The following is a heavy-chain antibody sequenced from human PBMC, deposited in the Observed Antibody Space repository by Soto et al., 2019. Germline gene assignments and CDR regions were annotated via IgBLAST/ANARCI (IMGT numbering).Heavy chain of an antibody. CDR1: GFSFKDYY. D-gene: IGHD3-16*01. Sequence: QVQLVESGGNLVQPGGSLRLSCVASGFSFKDYYMTWFRQAPGKGLEFVSYISGSGSDPTYADSVKGRFTISRDNAKNSLYLQMNNLGAEDTAVYYCARPTRFPGDWGQGTLVTVSS. CDR2: ISGSGSDP. J-gene: IGHJ4*02. CDR3: ARPTRFPGD. V-gene: IGHV3-11*05.